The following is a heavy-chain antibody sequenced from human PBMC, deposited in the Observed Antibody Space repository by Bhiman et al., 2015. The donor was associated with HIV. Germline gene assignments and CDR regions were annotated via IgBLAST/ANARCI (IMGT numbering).Heavy chain of an antibody. J-gene: IGHJ6*03. Sequence: EVQLVESGGGLVKPGGSLRLSCAASGFTFSSYSMTWVRQAPGKGLEWVSSIISSSRYIYYADSVKGRFTISRDNAKNSLYLQMNSLRAEDTAVYYCAKCYVGLSKFPDDYYYYYMDVWGTGTTVTVSS. D-gene: IGHD2-15*01. CDR2: IISSSRYI. V-gene: IGHV3-21*01. CDR1: GFTFSSYS. CDR3: AKCYVGLSKFPDDYYYYYMDV.